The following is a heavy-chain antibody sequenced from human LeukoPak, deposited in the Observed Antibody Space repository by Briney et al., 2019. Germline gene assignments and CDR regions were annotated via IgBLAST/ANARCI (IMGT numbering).Heavy chain of an antibody. CDR1: GYTFTSYD. Sequence: ASVKVSCKASGYTFTSYDINWVRQATGQGLEWMGWMNPNNGNTGYAQKFQGRVTITRNTSISTAYMELISLRSEDTAVYYCARVAATHDAFDIWGQGTMVTVSS. J-gene: IGHJ3*02. CDR3: ARVAATHDAFDI. D-gene: IGHD2-15*01. CDR2: MNPNNGNT. V-gene: IGHV1-8*03.